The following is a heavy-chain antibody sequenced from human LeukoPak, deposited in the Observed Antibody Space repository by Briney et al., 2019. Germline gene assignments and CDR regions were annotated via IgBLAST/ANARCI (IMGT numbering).Heavy chain of an antibody. D-gene: IGHD6-13*01. CDR3: ARTNVADPL. J-gene: IGHJ4*02. CDR1: GGSISGYY. V-gene: IGHV4-59*01. CDR2: IYYTGNT. Sequence: SETLSLTCTVSGGSISGYYWSWIRQPPGKGLELIGYIYYTGNTNYNPSLKSRVTISVDTSRHQFSLKLSSVTAADTAVYYCARTNVADPLWGQGTLVTVSS.